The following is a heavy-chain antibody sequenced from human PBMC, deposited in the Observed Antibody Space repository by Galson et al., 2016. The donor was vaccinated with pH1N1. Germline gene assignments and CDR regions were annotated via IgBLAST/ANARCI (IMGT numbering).Heavy chain of an antibody. CDR3: VRAPIGNDGY. CDR1: GFTLSNYW. J-gene: IGHJ4*02. CDR2: INTDGSTT. V-gene: IGHV3-74*01. Sequence: SLRLSCAASGFTLSNYWMHWVRQAPGKGLVWVASINTDGSTTTYADSVKGRFTVSRDNAKNTLYLQMNSLRVEDSAVYYCVRAPIGNDGYWGQGTLVTVSS. D-gene: IGHD1-1*01.